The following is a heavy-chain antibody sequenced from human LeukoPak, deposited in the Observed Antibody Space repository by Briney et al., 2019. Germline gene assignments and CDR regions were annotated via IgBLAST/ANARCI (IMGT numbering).Heavy chain of an antibody. Sequence: GGSLRLSCAASGFTFSSYGMHWVRQAPGKGLEWVAVIWYDGSNKYYADSVKGRFTISRDNSKNTLYLQMNSLRAEDTAVYYCARDRCSGCSCYGDYWGKGTLVTVSS. CDR1: GFTFSSYG. CDR2: IWYDGSNK. D-gene: IGHD2-15*01. CDR3: ARDRCSGCSCYGDY. V-gene: IGHV3-33*01. J-gene: IGHJ4*02.